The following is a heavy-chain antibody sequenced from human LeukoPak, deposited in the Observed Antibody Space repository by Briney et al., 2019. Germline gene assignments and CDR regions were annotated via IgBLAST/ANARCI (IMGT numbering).Heavy chain of an antibody. CDR3: ARARSRLDYYYYGMDV. V-gene: IGHV3-48*03. CDR1: GFIFRSYE. D-gene: IGHD6-19*01. Sequence: TGGSLRLSCAASGFIFRSYEMNWVRQAPGKGLEWISYISNNGSTIYYADSVKGRFTISRENAKNSLYLQMNSLRAEDTAVYYCARARSRLDYYYYGMDVWGQGTTVTVSS. J-gene: IGHJ6*02. CDR2: ISNNGSTI.